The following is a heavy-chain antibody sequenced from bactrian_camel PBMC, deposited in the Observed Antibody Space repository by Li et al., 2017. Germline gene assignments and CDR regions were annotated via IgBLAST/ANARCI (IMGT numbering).Heavy chain of an antibody. D-gene: IGHD2*01. Sequence: QLVESGGGSVQAGGSLRLSCEVRGRIYNSWCMGWLRQTPGTERVWIAGIEYDGDTSVAKSVKGRFTISRAENTLYLQMNNLKPEDSATYYCAALYTGISGCYSTSLAPTSFEHWGQGTQVTVS. CDR3: AALYTGISGCYSTSLAPTSFEH. CDR2: IEYDGDT. J-gene: IGHJ4*01. CDR1: GRIYNSWC. V-gene: IGHV3S53*01.